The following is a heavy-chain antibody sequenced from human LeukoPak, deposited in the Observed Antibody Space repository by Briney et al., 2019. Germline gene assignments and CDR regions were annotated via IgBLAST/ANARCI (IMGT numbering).Heavy chain of an antibody. V-gene: IGHV5-51*01. J-gene: IGHJ4*02. CDR2: IYPGDSDT. D-gene: IGHD3-22*01. Sequence: GESLKISCKGSGYSFTSYWIGWVRQMPGKGLEWMGIIYPGDSDTRYSPSFQGQVTISADKSISTAYLQWSSLKASDTAMYYCARQKRYYYDSSGYLGYWGQGTLVTVSS. CDR1: GYSFTSYW. CDR3: ARQKRYYYDSSGYLGY.